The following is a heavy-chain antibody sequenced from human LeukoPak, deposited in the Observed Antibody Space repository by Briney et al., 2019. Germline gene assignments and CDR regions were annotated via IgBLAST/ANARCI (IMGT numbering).Heavy chain of an antibody. CDR1: GFTFNDYG. CDR3: AKGVITMIVVVTPDDAFDI. V-gene: IGHV3-30*18. Sequence: GGSLRLSCAASGFTFNDYGMHWVRQAPGKGLEWVAVISYDGSNEYYADSVKGRFTISRDDSKNTLYLQMNSLRAEDTAVYYCAKGVITMIVVVTPDDAFDIWGQGTMVTVSS. D-gene: IGHD3-22*01. J-gene: IGHJ3*02. CDR2: ISYDGSNE.